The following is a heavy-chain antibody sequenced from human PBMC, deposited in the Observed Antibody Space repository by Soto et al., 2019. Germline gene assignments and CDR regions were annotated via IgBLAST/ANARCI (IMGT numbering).Heavy chain of an antibody. J-gene: IGHJ3*02. CDR3: AKEALPGYYDSSGYYPDAFDI. V-gene: IGHV3-30*18. D-gene: IGHD3-22*01. Sequence: QPGGSLRLSCAASGFTFSSYGMHWVRQAPGKGLEWVAVISYDGSNKYYADSVKGRFTISRDNSKNTLYLQMNSLRAEDTAVYYCAKEALPGYYDSSGYYPDAFDIWGQGTMVTVSS. CDR2: ISYDGSNK. CDR1: GFTFSSYG.